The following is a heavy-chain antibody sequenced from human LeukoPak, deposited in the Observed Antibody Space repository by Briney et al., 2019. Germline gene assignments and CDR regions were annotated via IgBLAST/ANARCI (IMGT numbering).Heavy chain of an antibody. CDR1: GFTFTDYW. CDR3: ARDVSVSGMDV. D-gene: IGHD5/OR15-5a*01. J-gene: IGHJ6*02. V-gene: IGHV3-7*01. Sequence: GGSLRLSCAASGFTFTDYWMSWVRQAPGKGLEWVANIKRDGSEKYYVDSVKGRFTISRDNPKKSVYLQMNSLRAEDTAIYYCARDVSVSGMDVWGQGTTVLVSS. CDR2: IKRDGSEK.